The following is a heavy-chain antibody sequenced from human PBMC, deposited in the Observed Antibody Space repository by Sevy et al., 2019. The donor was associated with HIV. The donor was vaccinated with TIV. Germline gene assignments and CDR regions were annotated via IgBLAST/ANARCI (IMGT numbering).Heavy chain of an antibody. J-gene: IGHJ4*02. CDR2: IYYSGST. V-gene: IGHV4-59*01. D-gene: IGHD2-21*02. CDR3: ARGGCGGDCFTN. CDR1: GDSISSYY. Sequence: SETLSLTCTVSGDSISSYYWSWIRQPPGKGLEWIGYIYYSGSTNYNPSLKSRVTISVDTSKNQFSLKLSSVTAADTAVYYCARGGCGGDCFTNWGQGTLVTVSS.